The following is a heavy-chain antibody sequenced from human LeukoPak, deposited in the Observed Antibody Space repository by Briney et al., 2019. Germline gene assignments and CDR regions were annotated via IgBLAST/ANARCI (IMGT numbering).Heavy chain of an antibody. V-gene: IGHV3-53*04. Sequence: GGSLRLSCAASEFTVSSNYMSWVRQAPGKGLEWVSLIYSAGSTYYADSVKGRFTISRHNSRNTLYLQMNSLRAEDTAVYYCARHIGFDAFDIWGQGTMVTVSS. J-gene: IGHJ3*02. CDR2: IYSAGST. CDR1: EFTVSSNY. CDR3: ARHIGFDAFDI.